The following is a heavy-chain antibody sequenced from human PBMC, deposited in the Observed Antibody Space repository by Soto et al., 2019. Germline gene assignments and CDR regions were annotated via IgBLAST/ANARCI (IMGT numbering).Heavy chain of an antibody. J-gene: IGHJ4*02. CDR2: SRNKANSYTT. D-gene: IGHD2-21*02. Sequence: GGSLSLSCAASGFPFSSYSINWVRQAPGRGLEWIGRSRNKANSYTTEYAASVKGRFTISRDDSKSSLFLQMNSLKTEDTAVYYCTRAEVTDKRSFDYWGQGTLVTVSS. V-gene: IGHV3-72*01. CDR3: TRAEVTDKRSFDY. CDR1: GFPFSSYS.